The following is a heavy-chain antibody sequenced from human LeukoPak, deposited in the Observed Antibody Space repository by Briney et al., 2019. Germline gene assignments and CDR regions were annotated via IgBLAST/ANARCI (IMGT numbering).Heavy chain of an antibody. J-gene: IGHJ4*02. CDR1: GFTFSSYA. V-gene: IGHV3-23*01. Sequence: GGSLRLSCAASGFTFSSYAMSWVRQAPGKGLEWVSAISGSGGSTYYADSVKDRFTISRDNSKNTLYLQMNSLRAEDTAVYYCAKAVTGYGRYYFDYWGQGTLVTVSS. D-gene: IGHD3-9*01. CDR2: ISGSGGST. CDR3: AKAVTGYGRYYFDY.